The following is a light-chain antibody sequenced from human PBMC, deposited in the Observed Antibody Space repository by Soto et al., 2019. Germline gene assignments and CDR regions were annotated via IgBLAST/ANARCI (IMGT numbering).Light chain of an antibody. Sequence: DIQMTKSPYSLSASVGDRVNITCQASKDIRDSLNWYQQKPVTAPKLLIYDASHLETGVPSRFSGSGSGTDFTFTISSLQPEDIATYYCQQYGTLPLTFGGGTKVEIK. CDR2: DAS. V-gene: IGKV1-33*01. J-gene: IGKJ4*01. CDR3: QQYGTLPLT. CDR1: KDIRDS.